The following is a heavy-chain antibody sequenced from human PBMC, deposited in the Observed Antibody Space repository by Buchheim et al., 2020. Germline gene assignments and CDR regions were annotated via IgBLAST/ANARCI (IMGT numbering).Heavy chain of an antibody. CDR3: CAGVSNGNSGTYFDY. V-gene: IGHV4-59*08. D-gene: IGHD1-7*01. J-gene: IGHJ4*02. Sequence: QVQLQESGPRLVKPSETLSLTCTGSGGSISSYYWSWIRQPPGKGLEWIGYIYYSGSTNYNPSLKSRVTISADTSKNQFSLRRGSVTAAETAVYYCCAGVSNGNSGTYFDYGGQGTL. CDR1: GGSISSYY. CDR2: IYYSGST.